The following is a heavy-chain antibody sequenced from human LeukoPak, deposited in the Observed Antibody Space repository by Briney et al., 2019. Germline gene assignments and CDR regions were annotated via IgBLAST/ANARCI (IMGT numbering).Heavy chain of an antibody. J-gene: IGHJ6*03. D-gene: IGHD3-3*01. CDR1: GYTFTGYY. V-gene: IGHV1-2*02. CDR3: ARGEDIFFVYYYYYLDV. CDR2: INPNTGGT. Sequence: ASVKVSCKASGYTFTGYYMNWVRQAPGQGLEWMGWINPNTGGTNYAQKFQGRVTMTRDTSISTAYMELSRLRSDDSAVYYCARGEDIFFVYYYYYLDVWGKGTTVTVSS.